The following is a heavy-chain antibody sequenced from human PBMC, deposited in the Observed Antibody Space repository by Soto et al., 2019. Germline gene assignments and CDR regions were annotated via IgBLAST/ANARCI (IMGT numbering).Heavy chain of an antibody. CDR2: ISAYNGNT. Sequence: ASVKVSCKASGYTFTSYGISWVRQAPGQGLEWMGWISAYNGNTNYAQKLQGRVTMTTDTSTSTAYMELRSLRSDDTAVYYCARVKCSSTSCYLHDAFDIWGQGTMVTVSS. CDR1: GYTFTSYG. J-gene: IGHJ3*02. D-gene: IGHD2-2*01. V-gene: IGHV1-18*01. CDR3: ARVKCSSTSCYLHDAFDI.